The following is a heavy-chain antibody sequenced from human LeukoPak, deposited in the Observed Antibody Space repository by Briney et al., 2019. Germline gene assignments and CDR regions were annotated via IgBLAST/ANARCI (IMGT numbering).Heavy chain of an antibody. CDR2: INHSGST. Sequence: SETLSLTCAVYGGSFSGYYWSWIRQPPGKGLEWIGEINHSGSTNYNPPLKSRVTISVDTSKNQFSLKLSSVTAADTAVYYCASGTSRVTKDYWGQGTLVTVSS. D-gene: IGHD4-17*01. CDR1: GGSFSGYY. CDR3: ASGTSRVTKDY. V-gene: IGHV4-34*01. J-gene: IGHJ4*02.